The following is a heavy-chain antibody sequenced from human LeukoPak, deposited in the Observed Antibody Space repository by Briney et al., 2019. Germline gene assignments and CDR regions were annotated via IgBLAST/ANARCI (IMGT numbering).Heavy chain of an antibody. D-gene: IGHD3-9*01. Sequence: SETLSLTCTVSGYSISSGYYWGWIRQPPGKGLEWIGSIYHSGSTYYNPSLKSRVTISVDTSKNQFSLKLSSVTAADTAVYYCAKGGGFDWLNYYYMDVWGKGTTVTVSS. CDR1: GYSISSGYY. J-gene: IGHJ6*03. CDR2: IYHSGST. V-gene: IGHV4-38-2*02. CDR3: AKGGGFDWLNYYYMDV.